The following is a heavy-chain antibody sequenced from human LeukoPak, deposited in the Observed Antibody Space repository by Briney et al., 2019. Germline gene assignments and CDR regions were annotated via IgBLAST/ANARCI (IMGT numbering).Heavy chain of an antibody. V-gene: IGHV4-30-4*01. CDR3: ARAGYGDYVSSPFDY. J-gene: IGHJ4*02. CDR2: IYYSGST. Sequence: PSETLSLTCTVSGGSISSGDYYWSWIRQPPGKGLEWIGYIYYSGSTYYNPSLKSRVTISVDTSKNQFSLKLSSVTAADTAVYYCARAGYGDYVSSPFDYWGQGTLVTVSS. CDR1: GGSISSGDYY. D-gene: IGHD4-17*01.